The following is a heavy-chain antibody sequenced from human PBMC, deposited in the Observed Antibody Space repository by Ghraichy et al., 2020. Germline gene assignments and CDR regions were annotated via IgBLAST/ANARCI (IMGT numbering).Heavy chain of an antibody. D-gene: IGHD3-3*01. Sequence: GGYLRLSCAASGFTFSSYSMNWVRQAPGKGLEWVSYISSRTNYIYYEDSVKGRFTISRDNAKNSLYLQMNSLRAVDTAVYYCVRDLRDFWSGYYGYYFDYWGQVTLVTVSS. CDR2: ISSRTNYI. CDR1: GFTFSSYS. CDR3: VRDLRDFWSGYYGYYFDY. J-gene: IGHJ4*02. V-gene: IGHV3-21*01.